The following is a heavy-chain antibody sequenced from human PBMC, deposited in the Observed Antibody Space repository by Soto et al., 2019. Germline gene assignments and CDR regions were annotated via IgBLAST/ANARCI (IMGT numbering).Heavy chain of an antibody. V-gene: IGHV3-48*01. CDR2: ISSSGSSI. CDR3: ARSRYNDY. J-gene: IGHJ4*02. D-gene: IGHD2-15*01. CDR1: GFTFNTYS. Sequence: SLRLSCTASGFTFNTYSMNWVRQAPGQGLEWLSYISSSGSSISYRDSVRGRFTISRDNAKNSLYLQMDSLGAEDTAVYYCARSRYNDYWGQGALVTVSS.